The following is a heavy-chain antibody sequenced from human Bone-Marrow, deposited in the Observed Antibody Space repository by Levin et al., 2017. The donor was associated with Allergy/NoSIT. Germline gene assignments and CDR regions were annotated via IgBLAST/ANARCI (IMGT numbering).Heavy chain of an antibody. CDR3: ARGPPPREQNALPPSPYGMDV. CDR1: TGSILGYF. CDR2: FSLSGNT. D-gene: IGHD1/OR15-1a*01. V-gene: IGHV4-59*01. Sequence: SQTLSLPCPVSTGSILGYFWSWIRQSPGKGLEWLGCFSLSGNTNYNPSLKSRLTISVDTSRNRFFLNLNSVTAADTAVYYCARGPPPREQNALPPSPYGMDVWGQGATVTVSS. J-gene: IGHJ6*02.